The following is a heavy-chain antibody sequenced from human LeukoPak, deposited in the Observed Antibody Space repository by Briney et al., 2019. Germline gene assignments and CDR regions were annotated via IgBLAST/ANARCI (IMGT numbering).Heavy chain of an antibody. V-gene: IGHV4-59*01. Sequence: SETLSLTCTVSGGSISSYYWSWIRQPPGKGLEWIGYIYYSESTNYSPSLKSRVTISVDTSKNQFSLKLSSVTAADTAVYYCAREYLNWFDPWGQGTLVTVSS. CDR3: AREYLNWFDP. CDR2: IYYSEST. CDR1: GGSISSYY. J-gene: IGHJ5*02.